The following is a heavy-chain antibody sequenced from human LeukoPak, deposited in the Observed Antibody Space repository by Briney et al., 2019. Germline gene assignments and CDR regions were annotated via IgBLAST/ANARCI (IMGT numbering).Heavy chain of an antibody. CDR3: ARRGTVVTGVDY. D-gene: IGHD4-23*01. CDR2: INHSGST. Sequence: SETLSLTCAVSGGSISSSNWWSWVRQPPGKGLEWIGEINHSGSTNYNPSLKSRVTISVDTSKNQFSLKLSSVTAADTAVYYCARRGTVVTGVDYWGQGTLVTVSS. J-gene: IGHJ4*02. CDR1: GGSISSSNW. V-gene: IGHV4-4*02.